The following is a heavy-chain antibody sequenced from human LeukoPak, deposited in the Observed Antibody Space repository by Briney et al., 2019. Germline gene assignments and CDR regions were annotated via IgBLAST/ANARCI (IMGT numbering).Heavy chain of an antibody. V-gene: IGHV4-34*01. J-gene: IGHJ4*02. CDR3: ASSEDLAVAGRAFDY. CDR1: GGSLSVYY. CDR2: INHSEST. Sequence: PSKPLSLTCPVKGGSLSVYYGTGIPHPPGKGREGFGEINHSESTNYNPSLKSRVTISVDTSKNQFSLKLSSVTAADTAVYYCASSEDLAVAGRAFDYWGQGTLVTVSS. D-gene: IGHD6-19*01.